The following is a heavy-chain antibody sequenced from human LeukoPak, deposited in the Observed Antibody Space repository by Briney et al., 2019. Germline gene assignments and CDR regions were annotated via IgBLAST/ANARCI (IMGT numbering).Heavy chain of an antibody. J-gene: IGHJ4*02. D-gene: IGHD1-26*01. CDR3: AKGTTGAARGIDY. CDR2: ISGSTGNT. Sequence: GGSLRLSCAPSGFTFSSCTMRWVRQAPGKGLECGSSISGSTGNTYYADSVKGRFTISRDISKNTLYLQMNSLRAEDTAVYYCAKGTTGAARGIDYWGQGTLVTVSS. V-gene: IGHV3-23*01. CDR1: GFTFSSCT.